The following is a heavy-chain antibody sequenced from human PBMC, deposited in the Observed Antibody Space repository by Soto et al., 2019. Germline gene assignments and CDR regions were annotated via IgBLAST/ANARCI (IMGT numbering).Heavy chain of an antibody. CDR3: ARQVHPGYSSD. CDR1: GGTFSSYA. V-gene: IGHV1-69*13. Sequence: GASVKVSCKASGGTFSSYAISWVRQAPGQGLEWMGGIIPIFGTANYAQKFQGRVTITADESTSTAYMELSSLRSEDTAVYFSARQVHPGYSSDWGPGTQVTVSS. CDR2: IIPIFGTA. J-gene: IGHJ4*02. D-gene: IGHD2-15*01.